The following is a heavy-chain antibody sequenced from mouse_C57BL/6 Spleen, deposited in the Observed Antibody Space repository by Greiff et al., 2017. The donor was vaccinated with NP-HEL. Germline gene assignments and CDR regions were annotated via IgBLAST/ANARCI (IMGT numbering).Heavy chain of an antibody. CDR1: GYTFTSYW. J-gene: IGHJ4*01. CDR3: ARSSSSYAMDY. CDR2: INPSNGGT. V-gene: IGHV1-53*01. D-gene: IGHD1-1*01. Sequence: QVHVKQPGTELVKPGASVKLSCKASGYTFTSYWMHWVKQRPGQGLEWIGNINPSNGGTNYNEKFKSKATLTVDKSSSTAYMQLSSLTSEDSAVYYCARSSSSYAMDYWGQGTSVTVSS.